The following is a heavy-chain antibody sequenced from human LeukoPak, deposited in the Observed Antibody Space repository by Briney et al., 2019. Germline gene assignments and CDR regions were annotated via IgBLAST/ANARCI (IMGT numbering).Heavy chain of an antibody. J-gene: IGHJ4*02. CDR3: AKDSTGNGNY. Sequence: GGSLRLSCAASGFTFSRYWMHWVRQAPGKGLMWVSRISPDGSTTLYADSVKGRFTISRDNSKNTLYLQMNSLRVEDTAVYYCAKDSTGNGNYWGQGTLVTVSS. V-gene: IGHV3-74*03. CDR1: GFTFSRYW. CDR2: ISPDGSTT. D-gene: IGHD1-1*01.